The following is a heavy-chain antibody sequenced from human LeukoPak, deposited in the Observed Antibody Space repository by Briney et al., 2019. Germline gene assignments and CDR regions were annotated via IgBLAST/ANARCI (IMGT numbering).Heavy chain of an antibody. J-gene: IGHJ4*02. D-gene: IGHD4-17*01. CDR3: AKASYYGDYDY. CDR2: ISWNSGSI. Sequence: GGSLRLSCAASGFTFDDYAMHWVRQAPGKGLEWVSGISWNSGSIGYADSVKGRFTISRDNAKNSLYLQMNSLRAEDPALYYCAKASYYGDYDYWGQGTLVTVSS. CDR1: GFTFDDYA. V-gene: IGHV3-9*01.